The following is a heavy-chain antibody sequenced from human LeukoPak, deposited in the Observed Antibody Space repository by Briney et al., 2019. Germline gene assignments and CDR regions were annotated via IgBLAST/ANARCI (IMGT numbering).Heavy chain of an antibody. CDR2: MNPNSGNT. V-gene: IGHV1-8*01. D-gene: IGHD1-7*01. Sequence: ASVKVSCKASGYTFTSYDINWVRQATGQGLEWIGWMNPNSGNTGYAQKFQGRVTMTRNTSISTAYMELSSLRSEDTAVYYCARTPLTGTTPGFDYWGQGTLVTVSS. CDR3: ARTPLTGTTPGFDY. CDR1: GYTFTSYD. J-gene: IGHJ4*02.